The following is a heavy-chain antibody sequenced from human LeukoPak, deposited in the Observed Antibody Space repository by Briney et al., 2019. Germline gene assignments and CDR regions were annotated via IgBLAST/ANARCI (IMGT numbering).Heavy chain of an antibody. CDR2: IYYSGST. J-gene: IGHJ2*01. CDR1: GGSISSSSYY. CDR3: ARGPIAARPDFLWYFDL. D-gene: IGHD6-6*01. V-gene: IGHV4-39*07. Sequence: PSETLSLTCTVSGGSISSSSYYWGWIRQPPGKGLEWIGSIYYSGSTYYNPSLKSRVTISVDTSKNQFSLKLSSVTAADTAVYYCARGPIAARPDFLWYFDLWGRGTLVTVSS.